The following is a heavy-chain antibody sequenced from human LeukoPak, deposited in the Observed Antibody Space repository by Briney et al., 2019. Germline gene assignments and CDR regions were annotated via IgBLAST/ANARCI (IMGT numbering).Heavy chain of an antibody. Sequence: PSETLSLTCTVSGGSISSYYWSWIRQPPGEGLEWIGYIYYSGSTNYNPSLKSRVTISVDTSKNQFSLKLSSVTAADTAVYYCASSVVSSGYYADYWGQGTLVTVSS. V-gene: IGHV4-59*01. CDR3: ASSVVSSGYYADY. CDR1: GGSISSYY. D-gene: IGHD3-22*01. J-gene: IGHJ4*02. CDR2: IYYSGST.